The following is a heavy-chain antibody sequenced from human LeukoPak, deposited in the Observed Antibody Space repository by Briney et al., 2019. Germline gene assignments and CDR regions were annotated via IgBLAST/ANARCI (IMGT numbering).Heavy chain of an antibody. CDR1: GFTFSSYA. V-gene: IGHV3-30*04. CDR2: ISYDGSNK. CDR3: ARAPGYGDYFDY. D-gene: IGHD4-17*01. J-gene: IGHJ4*02. Sequence: GGSLRLSCAASGFTFSSYAMHWVRQAPGKGLEWVAVISYDGSNKYYADSVKGRLTISRDNSKNTLYLQMNSLRAEDTAVYYCARAPGYGDYFDYWGQGTLVTVSS.